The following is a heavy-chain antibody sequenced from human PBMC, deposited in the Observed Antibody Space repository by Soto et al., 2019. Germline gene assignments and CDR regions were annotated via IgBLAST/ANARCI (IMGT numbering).Heavy chain of an antibody. J-gene: IGHJ4*02. D-gene: IGHD1-1*01. CDR2: ISYSGST. Sequence: QVQLQESGPGLVKPSQTLSLTCTVSGGSISSGNYYWSWIRQPPGKGLEWIGFISYSGSTHSNASLQRRVTIPVDTSTNQFSLNLSFVTAAATAVYYCATTGTSATSLYSFDYWGQGTLVTVSS. V-gene: IGHV4-30-4*01. CDR1: GGSISSGNYY. CDR3: ATTGTSATSLYSFDY.